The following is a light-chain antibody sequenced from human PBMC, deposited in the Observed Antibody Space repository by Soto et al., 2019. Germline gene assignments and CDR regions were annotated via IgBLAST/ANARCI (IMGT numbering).Light chain of an antibody. CDR3: HQGSSWPLT. CDR1: QSVTSY. Sequence: DIVLTQSPATVSLSPGEGATLSCRASQSVTSYLAWYQQKPGQAPRLLIYDASNRATGIPARFSGSGSGTDFTLTISTLEPEDFAVYYCHQGSSWPLTFGGGTKVEIK. CDR2: DAS. V-gene: IGKV3-11*01. J-gene: IGKJ4*01.